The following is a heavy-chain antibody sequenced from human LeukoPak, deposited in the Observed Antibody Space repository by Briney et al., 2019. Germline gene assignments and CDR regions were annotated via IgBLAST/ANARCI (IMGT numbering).Heavy chain of an antibody. CDR2: ISSSGTTI. Sequence: PGGSLRLSCAASGFTFSSYEMNWVRQAPGKGLEWVSFISSSGTTIYYADSVKGRFTISRDNAKNSLYLQMNSLRAEDTAVYHCARGGRGSPDYDFDYWGQGTLVTVSS. CDR3: ARGGRGSPDYDFDY. CDR1: GFTFSSYE. D-gene: IGHD3-16*01. V-gene: IGHV3-48*03. J-gene: IGHJ4*02.